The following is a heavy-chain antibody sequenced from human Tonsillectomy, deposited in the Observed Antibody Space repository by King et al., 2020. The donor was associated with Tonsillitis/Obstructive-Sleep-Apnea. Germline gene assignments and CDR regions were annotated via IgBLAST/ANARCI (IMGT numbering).Heavy chain of an antibody. CDR2: INTNTGNP. CDR1: GYTFTSYA. Sequence: VQLVESGSELKKPGASVKVSCKASGYTFTSYAMNWVRQAPGHGLEWMGWINTNTGNPTYAQGFTGRFVFSLDTSVSTAYLQISSLKAEDTAVYYCARVPVLTGYYADLYYFDYWGQGTLVTVSS. D-gene: IGHD3-9*01. CDR3: ARVPVLTGYYADLYYFDY. J-gene: IGHJ4*02. V-gene: IGHV7-4-1*02.